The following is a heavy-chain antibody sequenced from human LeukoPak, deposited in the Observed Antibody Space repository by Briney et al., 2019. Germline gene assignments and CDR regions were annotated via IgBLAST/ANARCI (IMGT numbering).Heavy chain of an antibody. Sequence: GGSLRLSCAACGFTFSSYEMNWVRQAPGKGVEGVSYMSCSGSTIHYADSVKGRFTISRDNAKNSLYLQMNSLRAEDTAVYYCAREKPEGQYQLPIGMDVWGQGTTVTVSS. CDR1: GFTFSSYE. CDR2: MSCSGSTI. D-gene: IGHD2-2*01. V-gene: IGHV3-48*03. J-gene: IGHJ6*02. CDR3: AREKPEGQYQLPIGMDV.